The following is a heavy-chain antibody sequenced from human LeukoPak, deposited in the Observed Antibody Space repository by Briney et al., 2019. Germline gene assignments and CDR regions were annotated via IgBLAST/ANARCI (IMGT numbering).Heavy chain of an antibody. CDR1: GFTVRDNY. J-gene: IGHJ4*02. D-gene: IGHD1-26*01. V-gene: IGHV3-53*01. Sequence: GGSLRLSCAASGFTVRDNYMSWVRQAPGKGLESVSVISNGGDTYYAASVKGRFTISRDTSKNTLYLQMNSLRAEDTAVYFCXXDKTTGGYYEFDYWGQGALVTVSS. CDR3: XXDKTTGGYYEFDY. CDR2: ISNGGDT.